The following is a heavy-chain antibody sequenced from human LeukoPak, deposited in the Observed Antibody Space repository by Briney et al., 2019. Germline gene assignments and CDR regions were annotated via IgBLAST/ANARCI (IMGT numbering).Heavy chain of an antibody. V-gene: IGHV4-59*08. CDR3: ARVFWAYGSGRVAFDI. CDR1: GGSISSYY. Sequence: KPSETLSLTCTVSGGSISSYYWSWIRQPPGKGLEWIGYIYYSGSTNYNPSLKSRVTISVDTSKNQFSLKLSSVTAADTAVYYCARVFWAYGSGRVAFDIWGQGTMVTVSS. CDR2: IYYSGST. D-gene: IGHD3-10*01. J-gene: IGHJ3*02.